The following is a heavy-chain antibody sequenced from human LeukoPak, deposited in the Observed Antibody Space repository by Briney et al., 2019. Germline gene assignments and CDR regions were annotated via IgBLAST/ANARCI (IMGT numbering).Heavy chain of an antibody. D-gene: IGHD1-14*01. V-gene: IGHV1-24*01. CDR2: FDPEDGET. Sequence: ASVKVSCKVSGYTLTELSMHWVRQAPGKGLEWMGGFDPEDGETIYALKFQGRVTMTEDTSTDTAYMELSSLRSEDTAVYYCATGVISNRKLYYYGMDVWGQGTTVTVSS. CDR3: ATGVISNRKLYYYGMDV. CDR1: GYTLTELS. J-gene: IGHJ6*02.